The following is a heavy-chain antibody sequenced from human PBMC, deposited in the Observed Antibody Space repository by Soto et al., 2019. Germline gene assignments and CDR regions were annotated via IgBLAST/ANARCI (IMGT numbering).Heavy chain of an antibody. Sequence: QVQRVQSGAEVKKPGSSVKVSCKASGGTFSSYAISWVRQAPGQGLEWMGGIIPILGTANYAQKFQGRVTITADESTSTAYMELRSPISEHTAVYFCARGAGNGAAGNYDDCGQGTLVTVSS. J-gene: IGHJ4*02. CDR2: IIPILGTA. D-gene: IGHD6-13*01. V-gene: IGHV1-69*01. CDR3: ARGAGNGAAGNYDD. CDR1: GGTFSSYA.